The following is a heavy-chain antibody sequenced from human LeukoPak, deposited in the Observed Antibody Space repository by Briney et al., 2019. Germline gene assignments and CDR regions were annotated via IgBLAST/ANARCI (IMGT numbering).Heavy chain of an antibody. CDR3: ARGPRYDSSGYYYVDFDY. D-gene: IGHD3-22*01. CDR1: GGSISIYN. CDR2: VYISGTT. J-gene: IGHJ4*02. Sequence: PSETLSLTCTVSGGSISIYNWSWIRQPAGKGLEWIGRVYISGTTNYNPSLKSRVTMSVDTSKNQFSLKLSSVTAADTAVYYCARGPRYDSSGYYYVDFDYWGQGTLVTVSS. V-gene: IGHV4-4*07.